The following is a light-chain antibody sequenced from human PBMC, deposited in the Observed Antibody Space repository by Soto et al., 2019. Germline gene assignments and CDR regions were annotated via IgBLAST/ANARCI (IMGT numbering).Light chain of an antibody. CDR2: AAS. Sequence: DIQMTQSASAMSASVGDRVTITCRASQGINNYLAWFQQKPGKAPKLLIYAASSLQSGVPSRFSGSGYGTDFTLTISSLQPEDFATYYCQQADSFPLSFGGGTKVDI. V-gene: IGKV1-12*01. CDR3: QQADSFPLS. CDR1: QGINNY. J-gene: IGKJ4*01.